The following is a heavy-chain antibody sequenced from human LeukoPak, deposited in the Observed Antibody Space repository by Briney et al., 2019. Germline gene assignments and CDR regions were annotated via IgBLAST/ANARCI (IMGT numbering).Heavy chain of an antibody. J-gene: IGHJ4*02. D-gene: IGHD1-26*01. CDR2: ISGGGGST. CDR3: AKQVVRSGSYIDF. CDR1: GFTFSSYA. V-gene: IGHV3-23*01. Sequence: GGSLRLSCAASGFTFSSYAMSWVRQAPGKGLEWVSAISGGGGSTYSPDSVRGRFTISRDDSKNTLYLQMNSLRAEDTAVYYCAKQVVRSGSYIDFWGQGTLVTVSS.